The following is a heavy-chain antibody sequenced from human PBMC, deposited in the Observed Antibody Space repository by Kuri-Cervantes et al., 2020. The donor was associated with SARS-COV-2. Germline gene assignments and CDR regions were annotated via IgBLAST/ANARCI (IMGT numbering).Heavy chain of an antibody. CDR1: GGTFSSYA. J-gene: IGHJ6*02. V-gene: IGHV1-69*13. CDR3: ARSRLTGYYYYGMDV. Sequence: SVKVSCKASGGTFSSYAISWVRQAPGQGLEWMGGTIPIFGTANYAQKFQGRVTITADESTSTAYMELSSLRSEDTAVYYCARSRLTGYYYYGMDVWGQGTTVTVSS. CDR2: TIPIFGTA. D-gene: IGHD2-8*01.